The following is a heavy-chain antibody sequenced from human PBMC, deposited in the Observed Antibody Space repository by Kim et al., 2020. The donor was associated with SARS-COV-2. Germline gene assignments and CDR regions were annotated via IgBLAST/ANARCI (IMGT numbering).Heavy chain of an antibody. CDR3: ARQRDSSTYFPDYFDS. Sequence: PSLTGRVPISVDTSKNQFSLKLSSVTATDTAVYYCARQRDSSTYFPDYFDSWGPGALVTVSS. D-gene: IGHD6-13*01. V-gene: IGHV4-39*01. J-gene: IGHJ4*02.